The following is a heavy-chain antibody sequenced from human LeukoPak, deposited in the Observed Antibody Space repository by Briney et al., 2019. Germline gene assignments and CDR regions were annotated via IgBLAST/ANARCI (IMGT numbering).Heavy chain of an antibody. CDR1: GFTFSSYW. V-gene: IGHV3-74*01. Sequence: GGSLRPSCAASGFTFSSYWMHWVRQAPGKGLVWVSRIKSDGSTTTYADSVKGRFTISRDNAKNTLYLQMNSLRAEDTAVYYCARVVDTHFDYWGQGTLVTVSS. D-gene: IGHD5-18*01. CDR2: IKSDGSTT. CDR3: ARVVDTHFDY. J-gene: IGHJ4*02.